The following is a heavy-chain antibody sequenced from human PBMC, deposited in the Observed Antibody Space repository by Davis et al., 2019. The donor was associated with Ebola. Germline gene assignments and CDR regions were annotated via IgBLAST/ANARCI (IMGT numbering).Heavy chain of an antibody. J-gene: IGHJ6*02. CDR1: GFSFNDYW. CDR3: AKDYSSSPHGMDV. CDR2: ISWNSGTI. Sequence: SLKISCAASGFSFNDYWMSWVRQAPGKGLEWVSGISWNSGTIGYADSVKGRFTISRDNAKNSLYLQMNSLRAEDTALYYCAKDYSSSPHGMDVWGQGTTVTVSS. D-gene: IGHD6-13*01. V-gene: IGHV3-9*01.